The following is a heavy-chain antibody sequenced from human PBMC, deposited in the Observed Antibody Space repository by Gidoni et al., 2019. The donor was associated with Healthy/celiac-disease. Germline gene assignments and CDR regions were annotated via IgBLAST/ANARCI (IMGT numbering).Heavy chain of an antibody. Sequence: EVPLLESGGGLVQPGGSLRLSCAASGFTFRSSAMSWVRQAPGKGLEWVSAISGSGGSTYYADSVKGRFTISRDNSKNTLYLQMNSLRAEDTAVYYCAKELGYCSGGSCYSFDYWGQGTLVTVSS. CDR1: GFTFRSSA. D-gene: IGHD2-15*01. CDR2: ISGSGGST. J-gene: IGHJ4*02. CDR3: AKELGYCSGGSCYSFDY. V-gene: IGHV3-23*01.